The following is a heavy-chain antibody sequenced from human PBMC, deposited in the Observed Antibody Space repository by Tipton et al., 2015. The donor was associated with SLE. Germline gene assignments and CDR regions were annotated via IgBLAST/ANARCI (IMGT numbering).Heavy chain of an antibody. Sequence: TLSSPALSLVAPSVVITGSGSGSPQGRDWSGLAISYGGGTNYNPSLKSRVTISVDTAKNQLSLKLTSVTAADTAVYYCARGMVTWRGAILGVDVWGQGTTVNVSS. D-gene: IGHD2-21*02. J-gene: IGHJ6*02. CDR1: VAPSVVIT. CDR2: SYGGGT. CDR3: ARGMVTWRGAILGVDV. V-gene: IGHV4-59*08.